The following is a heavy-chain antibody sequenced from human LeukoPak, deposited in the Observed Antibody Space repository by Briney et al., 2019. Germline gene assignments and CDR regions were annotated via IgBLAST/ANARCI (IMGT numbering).Heavy chain of an antibody. J-gene: IGHJ4*02. CDR2: IIPILGIA. Sequence: SVKVSCKASGGTFSSYAISWVRQAPGQGLEWMGRIIPILGIANYAQKFQGRVTITADKSKITAYMELSSLRSEDTAVYYCAREVAVSDEYYFDYWGQGTLVTVSS. V-gene: IGHV1-69*04. CDR1: GGTFSSYA. CDR3: AREVAVSDEYYFDY. D-gene: IGHD6-19*01.